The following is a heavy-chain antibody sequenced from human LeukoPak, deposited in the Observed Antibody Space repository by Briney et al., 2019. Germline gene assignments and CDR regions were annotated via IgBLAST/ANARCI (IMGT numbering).Heavy chain of an antibody. Sequence: GGSLRLSCTASGFTFSNSGMHWVRQAPGKGLEWVAVLSNDAINKYYAGSVKGRFTISRDNSKNTLYLQMNSLRAEDTAVYYCASTNLNHDLVSGYFDYWGLGTLVTVSS. D-gene: IGHD3-3*01. CDR2: LSNDAINK. CDR3: ASTNLNHDLVSGYFDY. J-gene: IGHJ4*02. CDR1: GFTFSNSG. V-gene: IGHV3-30*03.